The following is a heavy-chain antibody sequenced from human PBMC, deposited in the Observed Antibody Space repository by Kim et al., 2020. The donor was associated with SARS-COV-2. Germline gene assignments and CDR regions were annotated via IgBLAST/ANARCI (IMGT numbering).Heavy chain of an antibody. CDR3: AWGRVWGAPNMDV. J-gene: IGHJ6*02. CDR2: ISSSGSTI. Sequence: GGSLRLSCAASGFTFSDYYMSWIRQAPGNGLEWVSYISSSGSTIYYADSVKGRFTISRDNAKNSLYLQMNSLRAEDTAVYYCAWGRVWGAPNMDVWGQGTTVTVSS. V-gene: IGHV3-11*01. D-gene: IGHD3-10*01. CDR1: GFTFSDYY.